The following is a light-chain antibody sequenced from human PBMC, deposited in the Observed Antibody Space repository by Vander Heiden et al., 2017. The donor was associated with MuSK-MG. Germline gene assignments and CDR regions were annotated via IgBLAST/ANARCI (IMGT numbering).Light chain of an antibody. CDR2: GAY. CDR1: QSVSNN. V-gene: IGKV3-15*01. J-gene: IGKJ1*01. Sequence: EIVMTQSPATLSVSPGERATLSCRASQSVSNNLAWYQQKPGQAPRLLIYGAYTRATGTPARFSGSGSGTDFTLTISSLQSEDFAVYYCQQYNNWPLFGQGTKVEIK. CDR3: QQYNNWPL.